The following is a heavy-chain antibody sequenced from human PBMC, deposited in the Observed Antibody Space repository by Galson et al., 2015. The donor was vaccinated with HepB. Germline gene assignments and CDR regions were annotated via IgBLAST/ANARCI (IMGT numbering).Heavy chain of an antibody. Sequence: SVKVSCKASGGALSTYSFHWVRQAPGQGLEWMGGVIPIFGATNYAQKLQGRLTINADDSTSMVYMELSSLRSEDTAVYYCARGGSVVVPSARKDWFDTWGQGTLVTVSS. D-gene: IGHD2-2*01. CDR3: ARGGSVVVPSARKDWFDT. J-gene: IGHJ5*02. CDR1: GGALSTYS. V-gene: IGHV1-69*13. CDR2: VIPIFGAT.